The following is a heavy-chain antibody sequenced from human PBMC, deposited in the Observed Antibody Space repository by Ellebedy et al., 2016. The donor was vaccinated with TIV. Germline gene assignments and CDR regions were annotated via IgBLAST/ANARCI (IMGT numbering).Heavy chain of an antibody. D-gene: IGHD3-10*01. J-gene: IGHJ4*02. CDR3: AKDGLRSYYYGSGPSHPYYFDY. V-gene: IGHV3-23*01. Sequence: PGGSLRLSCAASGFTFSSYAMSWVRQAPGKGLEWVSAISGSGGSTYYADSVKGRFTISRDNSKNTLYLQMNSLRAEDTAVYYCAKDGLRSYYYGSGPSHPYYFDYWGQGTLVTVSS. CDR1: GFTFSSYA. CDR2: ISGSGGST.